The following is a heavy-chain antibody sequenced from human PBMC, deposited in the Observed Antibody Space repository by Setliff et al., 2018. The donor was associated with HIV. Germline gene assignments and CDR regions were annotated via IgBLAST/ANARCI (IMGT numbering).Heavy chain of an antibody. CDR2: LSEGGYDT. D-gene: IGHD2-2*01. V-gene: IGHV3-23*01. J-gene: IGHJ4*02. Sequence: GGSLRLSCAASGFTFSRYPMSWVRQAPGKGLEWVSSLSEGGYDTYYADSVKGRFTISRDNSKNTLYLQMNSLRAEDTAVYFCAKGAGPAAIGGYYFDSWGQGTLVTVSS. CDR1: GFTFSRYP. CDR3: AKGAGPAAIGGYYFDS.